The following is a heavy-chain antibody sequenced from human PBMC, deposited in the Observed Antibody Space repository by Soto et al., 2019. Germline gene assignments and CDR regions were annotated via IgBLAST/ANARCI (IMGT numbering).Heavy chain of an antibody. V-gene: IGHV1-2*02. CDR2: INPNNGDT. D-gene: IGHD3-16*01. CDR3: ARDLQTWGTY. CDR1: GYTFTDYY. J-gene: IGHJ4*02. Sequence: GASVKVSCKASGYTFTDYYMHWVRQAPGQGLEWMGWINPNNGDTNYAQKIQGRVSMTRDTSISTAYMELSRLTSDDSAVYYCARDLQTWGTYWGQGTQVTVSS.